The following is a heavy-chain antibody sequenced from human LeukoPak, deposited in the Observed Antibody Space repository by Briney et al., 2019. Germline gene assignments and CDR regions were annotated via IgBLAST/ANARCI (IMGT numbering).Heavy chain of an antibody. Sequence: SETLSLTCAVSGYSISSGYYWGWIRQPPGKGLEWIGSIYHSGSTYYNPSLKSRVTISVDTSKNRFSLKLSSVTAADTAVYYCASVDTANKVVFDYWGQGTLVTVSS. J-gene: IGHJ4*02. CDR2: IYHSGST. D-gene: IGHD5-18*01. CDR3: ASVDTANKVVFDY. V-gene: IGHV4-38-2*01. CDR1: GYSISSGYY.